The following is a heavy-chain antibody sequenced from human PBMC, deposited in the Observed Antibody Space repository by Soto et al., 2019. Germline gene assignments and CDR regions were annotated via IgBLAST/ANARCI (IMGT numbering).Heavy chain of an antibody. CDR3: AWRTGTSGRWFGP. CDR2: ISTFNRNT. Sequence: QVHLVQSGTEVKKPGASVKVSCKASASTFTGYTINWVRQAPGQGLEWMGWISTFNRNTKYAGNFEGRFTMTTNTSTTPAYMELASLTFEDTAGYCWAWRTGTSGRWFGPCSQGTLVSVSS. D-gene: IGHD3-10*01. J-gene: IGHJ5*02. CDR1: ASTFTGYT. V-gene: IGHV1-18*04.